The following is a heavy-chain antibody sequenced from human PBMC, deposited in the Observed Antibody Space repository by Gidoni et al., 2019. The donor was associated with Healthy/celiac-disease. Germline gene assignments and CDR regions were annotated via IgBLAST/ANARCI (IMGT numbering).Heavy chain of an antibody. J-gene: IGHJ5*02. CDR3: ARGSTVYSNWFDP. Sequence: QVQLVQSGAEVKKTGASVTVSCKASGYSFSSHDINWVRQAPGQGLEWMGWMNPSSGNTGYAQKFHGRVTMTRNTSISIAYMVLSIMRSEDTAVYYWARGSTVYSNWFDPWGQGTLVTVSS. D-gene: IGHD4-4*01. CDR1: GYSFSSHD. CDR2: MNPSSGNT. V-gene: IGHV1-8*01.